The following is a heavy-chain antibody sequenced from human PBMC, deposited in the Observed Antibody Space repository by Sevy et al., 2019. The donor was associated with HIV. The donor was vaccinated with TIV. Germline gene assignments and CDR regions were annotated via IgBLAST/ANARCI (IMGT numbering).Heavy chain of an antibody. CDR3: ARDAGDSSSSAFDY. CDR2: IYSGGST. Sequence: GGSLRLSCAASGFTVSSNYMSWVRQAPGKGLEWVAVIYSGGSTYYADSVKGRFTISRDNSKNTLYLQMNRLKAEDTAVYYCARDAGDSSSSAFDYWGQGTLVTVSS. CDR1: GFTVSSNY. D-gene: IGHD6-6*01. V-gene: IGHV3-53*01. J-gene: IGHJ4*02.